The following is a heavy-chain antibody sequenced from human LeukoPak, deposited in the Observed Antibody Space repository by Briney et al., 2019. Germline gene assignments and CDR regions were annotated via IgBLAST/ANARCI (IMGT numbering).Heavy chain of an antibody. D-gene: IGHD4-17*01. J-gene: IGHJ3*02. CDR1: GYTFTSYY. Sequence: GASVKVSCKASGYTFTSYYMHWVRQAPGQGLEWMGIINPSGGSTSYAQKFQGRVTMTRDTSTSIVYMELSSLRSENTAVYYCARDDYGDYVGENAFDIWGQGTMVTVSS. CDR2: INPSGGST. V-gene: IGHV1-46*01. CDR3: ARDDYGDYVGENAFDI.